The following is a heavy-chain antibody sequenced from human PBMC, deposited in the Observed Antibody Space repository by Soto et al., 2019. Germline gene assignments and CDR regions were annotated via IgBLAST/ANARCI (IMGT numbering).Heavy chain of an antibody. J-gene: IGHJ5*02. V-gene: IGHV4-59*01. CDR3: AAILVVVAANNWFDP. D-gene: IGHD2-15*01. Sequence: SETLSLTCTVYGGSFTGSSWSWIRQPPGKGLEWIGYIYCSGSTNYNPSLKSRVTISVDTSKNQFSLKLSSVTAADTAVYYCAAILVVVAANNWFDPWGQGTLVTVSS. CDR2: IYCSGST. CDR1: GGSFTGSS.